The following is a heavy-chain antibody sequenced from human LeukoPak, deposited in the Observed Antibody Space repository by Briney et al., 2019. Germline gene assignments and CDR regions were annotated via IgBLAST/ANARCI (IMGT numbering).Heavy chain of an antibody. V-gene: IGHV3-7*01. Sequence: GGSLRLSCAASGFTFSSNWMSWVRQAPGKGLEWVANIKQDGSEKYYVDSVEGRFSISRDNAKNSLYLQMNSLRAEGTAVYYCVRHLTYFDHWGQGTLVTVSS. CDR2: IKQDGSEK. CDR1: GFTFSSNW. CDR3: VRHLTYFDH. D-gene: IGHD4/OR15-4a*01. J-gene: IGHJ4*02.